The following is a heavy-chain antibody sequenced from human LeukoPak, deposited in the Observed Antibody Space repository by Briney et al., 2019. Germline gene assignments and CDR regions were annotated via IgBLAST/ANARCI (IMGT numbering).Heavy chain of an antibody. CDR1: GGSITSGSYY. V-gene: IGHV4-61*02. Sequence: KPSETLSLTCTVSGGSITSGSYYWSWIRQPAGKGLAWIGRICTSGSTNYNPSLKSRVTISVDTSKNQFSLKLSSVTAADTAVYYCASESRYCSGGSCFVTWFDPWGQGSLVTVSS. J-gene: IGHJ5*02. CDR3: ASESRYCSGGSCFVTWFDP. CDR2: ICTSGST. D-gene: IGHD2-15*01.